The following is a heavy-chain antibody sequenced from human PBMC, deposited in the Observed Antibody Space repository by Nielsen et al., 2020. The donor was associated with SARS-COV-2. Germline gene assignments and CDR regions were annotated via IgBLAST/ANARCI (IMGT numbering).Heavy chain of an antibody. CDR1: GFSFSSYA. D-gene: IGHD1-26*01. CDR2: IGTTGDKT. CDR3: AKISGSQRHYFDF. V-gene: IGHV3-23*01. Sequence: GESLKISCAASGFSFSSYAMTWVRQAPGKGLEWVSSIGTTGDKTFYADSAKGRFTISRDNSKNTLYLQLNSLRAEDTAVFYCAKISGSQRHYFDFWGQGALVTVSS. J-gene: IGHJ4*02.